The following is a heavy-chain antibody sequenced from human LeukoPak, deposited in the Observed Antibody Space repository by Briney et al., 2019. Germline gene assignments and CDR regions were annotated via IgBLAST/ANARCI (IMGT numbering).Heavy chain of an antibody. V-gene: IGHV4-31*03. CDR3: ASDGGYCSGGSCFVGFDY. Sequence: SETLSLTCTVSGGSISSGGYHWSWIRQHPGKGLEWIGYIYYSGSTYYNPSLKSRVTISVDTSKNQFSLELSSVTAADTAVYYCASDGGYCSGGSCFVGFDYWGQGTLVTVSS. CDR2: IYYSGST. J-gene: IGHJ4*02. D-gene: IGHD2-15*01. CDR1: GGSISSGGYH.